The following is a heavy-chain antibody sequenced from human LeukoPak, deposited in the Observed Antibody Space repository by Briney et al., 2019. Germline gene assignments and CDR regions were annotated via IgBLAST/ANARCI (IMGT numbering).Heavy chain of an antibody. CDR1: GFTFSSYW. D-gene: IGHD6-13*01. J-gene: IGHJ4*02. V-gene: IGHV3-7*01. CDR2: IKQDGSEK. Sequence: PGGSLRLSCAASGFTFSSYWMSWVRQAPGKGLEWVANIKQDGSEKYYVDSVKGRFTISRDNAKNSLYLQMNSLRAEDTAVYYCTYWAGTADGFNGPFDFWGQGTLVTVSS. CDR3: TYWAGTADGFNGPFDF.